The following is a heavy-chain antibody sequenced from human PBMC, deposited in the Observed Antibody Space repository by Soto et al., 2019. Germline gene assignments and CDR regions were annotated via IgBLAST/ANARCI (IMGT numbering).Heavy chain of an antibody. CDR3: ATGAAGTPDAFDI. D-gene: IGHD6-13*01. CDR1: GYTFTSYA. CDR2: INTNTGNP. J-gene: IGHJ3*02. V-gene: IGHV7-4-1*01. Sequence: ASVKVSCKASGYTFTSYAMNWVRQAPGQGLEWMGWINTNTGNPTYAQGFTGRFVFSLDTSVSTAYLQICSLKAEDTAVYYCATGAAGTPDAFDIWGQGTMDTVSS.